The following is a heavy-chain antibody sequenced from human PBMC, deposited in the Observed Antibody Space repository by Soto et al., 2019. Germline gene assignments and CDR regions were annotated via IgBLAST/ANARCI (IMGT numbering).Heavy chain of an antibody. Sequence: SETLSLTCTVSGGSISSYYWSWIQQPPGKGLEWIGYIYYSGSTNYNPSLKSRVAISVDTSKNQFSLKLSSVTAADTAVYYCARARWDYDILTGYYGPNDAFDIWAQGKMVPVSS. D-gene: IGHD3-9*01. J-gene: IGHJ3*02. CDR1: GGSISSYY. CDR2: IYYSGST. V-gene: IGHV4-59*01. CDR3: ARARWDYDILTGYYGPNDAFDI.